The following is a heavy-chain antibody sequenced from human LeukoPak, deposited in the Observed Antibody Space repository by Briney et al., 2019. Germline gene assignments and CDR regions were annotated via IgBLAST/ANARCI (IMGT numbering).Heavy chain of an antibody. Sequence: GGSLRVSCAASGITFRSYGMHWVRQAPGKGLEWVAVISYDGSHKYYADSVKGRFSISRDNSKNTLYLQMNSLRADDTAVYYCAKGARGDTVTSIVGLNWFDPWGQGTLVTVSS. CDR3: AKGARGDTVTSIVGLNWFDP. CDR2: ISYDGSHK. CDR1: GITFRSYG. D-gene: IGHD4-17*01. J-gene: IGHJ5*02. V-gene: IGHV3-30*18.